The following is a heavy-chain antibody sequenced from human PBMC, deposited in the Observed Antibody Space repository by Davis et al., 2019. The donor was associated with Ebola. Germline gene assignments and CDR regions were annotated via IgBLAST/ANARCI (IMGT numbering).Heavy chain of an antibody. CDR3: ARDYYDNSGDGFDI. Sequence: PGGPLRLSCAAFGFTFSGSSTNWVRQAPGKGLEWVANIKEDGSATNYVDSVKGRFTISRDNAKKSLYLQLNSLRADDAAMYYCARDYYDNSGDGFDIWGQGTMVTVSS. J-gene: IGHJ3*02. CDR2: IKEDGSAT. V-gene: IGHV3-7*01. D-gene: IGHD3-22*01. CDR1: GFTFSGSS.